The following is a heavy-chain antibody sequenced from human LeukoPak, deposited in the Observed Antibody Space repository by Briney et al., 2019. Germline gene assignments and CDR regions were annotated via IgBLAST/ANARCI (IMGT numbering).Heavy chain of an antibody. CDR1: GGSISSGGYY. CDR3: VGSGIGIAAAGYFDY. CDR2: IYFSVRT. V-gene: IGHV4-31*03. J-gene: IGHJ4*02. D-gene: IGHD6-13*01. Sequence: SQTLSLTCTVSGGSISSGGYYWSWTRHHPGKDLEWSGYIYFSVRTYYNTSLKSRVIISVDTSKNQFSMNLSSVTAADTAVYYCVGSGIGIAAAGYFDYWGQGTLVTVSS.